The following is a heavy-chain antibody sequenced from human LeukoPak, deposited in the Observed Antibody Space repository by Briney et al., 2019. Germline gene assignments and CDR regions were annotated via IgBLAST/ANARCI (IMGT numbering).Heavy chain of an antibody. D-gene: IGHD2-2*01. CDR2: ISSSSTYI. V-gene: IGHV3-21*01. CDR1: GFTFSSYS. CDR3: ARGDRDLYCSSTSCYPVL. Sequence: GGSLRLSCAASGFTFSSYSMNWVRQAPGKGLEWVSSISSSSTYIYYADSVKGRFTISRDNAKNSLYLQMNSLRAEDTAVYYCARGDRDLYCSSTSCYPVLGGQGTLVTVSS. J-gene: IGHJ4*02.